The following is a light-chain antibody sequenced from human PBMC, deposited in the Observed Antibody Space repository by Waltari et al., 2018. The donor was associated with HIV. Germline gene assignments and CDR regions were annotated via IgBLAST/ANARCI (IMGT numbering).Light chain of an antibody. CDR3: CSYAGTYTWV. CDR2: DIT. V-gene: IGLV2-11*01. Sequence: HSALTQPRSVSGSPGQSVTISCTGTSSDVGDYNYVSWYQQHPGKAPKLLIFDITNRPSGVPYRFSGSKSGNTASLTISGLHLEDEANYYCCSYAGTYTWVFGGGTTLTVL. J-gene: IGLJ3*02. CDR1: SSDVGDYNY.